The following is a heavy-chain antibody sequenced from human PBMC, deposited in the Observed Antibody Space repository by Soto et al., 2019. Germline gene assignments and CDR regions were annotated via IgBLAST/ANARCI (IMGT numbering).Heavy chain of an antibody. CDR3: ARDGTDNWWLGHQPHEYFQH. D-gene: IGHD6-19*01. J-gene: IGHJ1*01. V-gene: IGHV3-21*01. Sequence: EVQLVESGGGLVKPGGSLRLSCAASGFTFSSYSMNWVRQGPGKGLEWVSSISSSSSYIYYADSVKGRFTISRDNAKNSLYLQMISLSAEDTAVYYCARDGTDNWWLGHQPHEYFQHRGQGTLVTDSS. CDR1: GFTFSSYS. CDR2: ISSSSSYI.